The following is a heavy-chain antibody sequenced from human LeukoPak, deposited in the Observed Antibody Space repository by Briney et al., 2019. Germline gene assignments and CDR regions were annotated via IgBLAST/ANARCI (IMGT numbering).Heavy chain of an antibody. CDR1: GFTFDDYA. V-gene: IGHV3-9*01. CDR3: ARGPASSGYYYVDWYFDL. D-gene: IGHD3-22*01. J-gene: IGHJ2*01. CDR2: ISWNSGRI. Sequence: GGSLRLSCSASGFTFDDYAMHWVRQAPGKGLEWVSSISWNSGRIGYVDSVKGRFTISRDNSKNTLYLQMNSLRAEDTAVYYCARGPASSGYYYVDWYFDLWGRGTLVTVSS.